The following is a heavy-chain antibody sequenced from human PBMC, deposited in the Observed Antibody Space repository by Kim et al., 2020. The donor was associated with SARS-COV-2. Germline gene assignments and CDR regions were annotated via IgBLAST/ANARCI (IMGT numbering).Heavy chain of an antibody. V-gene: IGHV3-30*18. D-gene: IGHD1-26*01. CDR2: ISYDGSNK. J-gene: IGHJ4*02. CDR3: AKGRRIGSYLRQYFDN. Sequence: GGSLRLSCAASGFTFSSYGMHWVRQAPGKGLEWVAVISYDGSNKYYADSVKGRFTISRDNSKNTLYLQMNSLRAEDTAVYYCAKGRRIGSYLRQYFDNCGPGALGTPSP. CDR1: GFTFSSYG.